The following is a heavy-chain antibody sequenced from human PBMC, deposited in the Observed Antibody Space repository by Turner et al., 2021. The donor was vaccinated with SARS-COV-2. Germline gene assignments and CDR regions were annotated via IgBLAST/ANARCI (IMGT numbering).Heavy chain of an antibody. V-gene: IGHV1-24*01. Sequence: QVQLVQSGAELKRPGASVKVSCEISGYSLSELAMYWVRQAPGNGLEWMGGFDAEEGQTIYAQKFRGRVTLTEDTTTDTAYMDLSSLTSEDTATYYCATYYDDGDLRYDFWGQGTLVTVSS. CDR2: FDAEEGQT. CDR3: ATYYDDGDLRYDF. CDR1: GYSLSELA. D-gene: IGHD3-16*01. J-gene: IGHJ4*02.